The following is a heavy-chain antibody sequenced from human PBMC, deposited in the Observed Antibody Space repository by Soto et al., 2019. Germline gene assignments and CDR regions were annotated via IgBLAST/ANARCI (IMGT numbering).Heavy chain of an antibody. CDR3: RRDLTSNANCIDP. CDR2: TYYTGKT. D-gene: IGHD2-2*01. Sequence: SETLSLTCSVSGDYIHVGGYYWTWIRQRPGKGLEWMGYTYYTGKTYYNPSLESRLNMSVDRSKNQFSLRFTTVTAADPAVYFCRRDLTSNANCIDPWGQGTLVTVSS. CDR1: GDYIHVGGYY. J-gene: IGHJ5*02. V-gene: IGHV4-30-4*01.